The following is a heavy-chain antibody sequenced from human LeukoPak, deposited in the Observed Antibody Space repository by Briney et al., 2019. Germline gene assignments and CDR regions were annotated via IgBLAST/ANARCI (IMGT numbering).Heavy chain of an antibody. CDR3: ARGGRGYCTSSSCYFDY. V-gene: IGHV6-1*01. D-gene: IGHD2-2*01. J-gene: IGHJ4*02. Sequence: SQTLSLTCAISGDSVSSTAWNWIRQSPSRGLEWLGRTXXRSKWYNDYAVSVKSRITVNPDTSKNQFSLQLNSVTPEDTAVYYCARGGRGYCTSSSCYFDYWGQGTLVTVSS. CDR1: GDSVSSTA. CDR2: TXXRSKWYN.